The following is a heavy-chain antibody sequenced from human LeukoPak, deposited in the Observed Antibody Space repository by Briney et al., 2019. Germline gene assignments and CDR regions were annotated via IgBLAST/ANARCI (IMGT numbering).Heavy chain of an antibody. J-gene: IGHJ4*02. CDR1: GYTFTSYG. V-gene: IGHV1-18*01. CDR2: ISAYNGNT. Sequence: ASVKVSCKASGYTFTSYGISWVRQAPGQGLEWMGWISAYNGNTKYSQKFQGRVTITRDTSASTAYMELSSLRSEDTAVYYCARPQSIGYSYGYWGQGTLVTVSS. CDR3: ARPQSIGYSYGY. D-gene: IGHD5-18*01.